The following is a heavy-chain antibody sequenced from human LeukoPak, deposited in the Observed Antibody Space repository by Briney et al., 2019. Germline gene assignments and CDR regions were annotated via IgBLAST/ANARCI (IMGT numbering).Heavy chain of an antibody. D-gene: IGHD3-10*01. CDR1: GFTFSDYY. J-gene: IGHJ4*02. CDR3: ARETYYGSGSLYYFDY. Sequence: PGGSLRLSCAASGFTFSDYYMSWIRQAPGKGLEGISYISTSGSTIYHADSVKGRFTISRDNAKNSLYLQMNSLRAEDTAVYYCARETYYGSGSLYYFDYWGQGTLVTVSS. V-gene: IGHV3-11*04. CDR2: ISTSGSTI.